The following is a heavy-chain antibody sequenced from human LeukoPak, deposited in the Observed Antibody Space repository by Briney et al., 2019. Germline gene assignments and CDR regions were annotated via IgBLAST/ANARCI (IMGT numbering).Heavy chain of an antibody. D-gene: IGHD6-13*01. V-gene: IGHV3-21*01. J-gene: IGHJ3*02. CDR1: GFTFSSYS. CDR2: ISSSSSYI. CDR3: ARVADSSSWYPDAFDI. Sequence: PGGSLRLSCAASGFTFSSYSMNWVRQAPGKGLEWVSSISSSSSYIYYADSVKGRFTISRDNAKNSPYLQMNSLRAEDTAVYYCARVADSSSWYPDAFDIWGQGTMVTVSS.